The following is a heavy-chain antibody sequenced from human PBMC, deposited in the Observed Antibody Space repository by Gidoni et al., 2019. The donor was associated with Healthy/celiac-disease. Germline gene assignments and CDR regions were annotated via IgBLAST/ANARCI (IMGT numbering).Heavy chain of an antibody. V-gene: IGHV3-23*01. Sequence: EVQLLESGGGLVQPGGSMRLSGAASGLHFSSYAMSWVRQAPGKGLEWVSAISGSGGSTYYADSVKGRFTISRDNSKNTLYLQMNSLRAEDTAVYYCAQEATTNSVYFDYWGQGTLVTVSS. D-gene: IGHD1-1*01. CDR3: AQEATTNSVYFDY. J-gene: IGHJ4*02. CDR2: ISGSGGST. CDR1: GLHFSSYA.